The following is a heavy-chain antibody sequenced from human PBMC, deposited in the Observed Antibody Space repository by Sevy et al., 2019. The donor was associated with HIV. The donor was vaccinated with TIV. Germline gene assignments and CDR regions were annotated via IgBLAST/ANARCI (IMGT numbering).Heavy chain of an antibody. CDR2: IYSGGST. J-gene: IGHJ4*02. D-gene: IGHD4-4*01. V-gene: IGHV3-53*01. Sequence: GGSLILSCAASGFTVSSNYMSWVRQAPGKGLEWVSVIYSGGSTYYADSVKGRFTISRDNSKNTLYLQMNSLRAEDTAVYYCARDGDYSNYEGSLDYWGQGTLVTVSS. CDR1: GFTVSSNY. CDR3: ARDGDYSNYEGSLDY.